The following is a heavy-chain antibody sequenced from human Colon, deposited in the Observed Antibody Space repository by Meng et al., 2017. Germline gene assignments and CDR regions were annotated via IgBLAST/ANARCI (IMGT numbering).Heavy chain of an antibody. Sequence: ASVKVSCKASGYSFPAYYIHWVRQAPGQGLEWMGWISPYNGVTNYAQKFQGRVAMTKDTSITTSYLYLSSLTSDDTAMYYCARSLDLWGTYRHLDYRGQGTLVTVSS. CDR3: ARSLDLWGTYRHLDY. J-gene: IGHJ4*02. CDR1: GYSFPAYY. V-gene: IGHV1-2*02. CDR2: ISPYNGVT. D-gene: IGHD3-16*02.